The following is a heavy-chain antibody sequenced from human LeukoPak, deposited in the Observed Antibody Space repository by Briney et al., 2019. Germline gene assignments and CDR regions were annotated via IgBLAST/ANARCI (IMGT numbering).Heavy chain of an antibody. CDR1: GGSISSGSYS. Sequence: SETLSLTCAVSGGSISSGSYSWSWIRQPPGKGLEWIGYIYHSGSTYYNPSLKSRVTISVDRSKNQFSLKLSSVTAADTAVYYCARSPRDSSSPVWGQGTLVTVSS. D-gene: IGHD6-6*01. V-gene: IGHV4-30-2*01. CDR2: IYHSGST. CDR3: ARSPRDSSSPV. J-gene: IGHJ4*02.